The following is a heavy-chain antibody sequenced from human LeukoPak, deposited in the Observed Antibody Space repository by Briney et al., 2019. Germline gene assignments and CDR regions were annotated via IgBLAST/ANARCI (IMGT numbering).Heavy chain of an antibody. CDR2: IYYSGST. J-gene: IGHJ4*02. CDR3: ARDRRYDILTGPRFDY. Sequence: SETLSLTCTVSGGSISSYYWSWIRQPPGKGLEWIGYIYYSGSTNYNPSLKSRVIISVDTSKNQFSLKLSSVTAADTAVYYCARDRRYDILTGPRFDYWGQGTLVTVSS. CDR1: GGSISSYY. D-gene: IGHD3-9*01. V-gene: IGHV4-59*01.